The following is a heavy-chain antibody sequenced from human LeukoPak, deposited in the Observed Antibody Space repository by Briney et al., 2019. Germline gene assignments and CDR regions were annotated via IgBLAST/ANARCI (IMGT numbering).Heavy chain of an antibody. CDR3: ARGGIGWSFDY. J-gene: IGHJ4*02. Sequence: ASVEVSCKASGYSLTGYYIHWVRQAPGQGLECLGWINPNSGGTDSAQKFQGRVTMTSDTSISTAYMELSGLRSDDTAVYYCARGGIGWSFDYWGQGTLVTVSS. D-gene: IGHD6-19*01. V-gene: IGHV1-2*02. CDR2: INPNSGGT. CDR1: GYSLTGYY.